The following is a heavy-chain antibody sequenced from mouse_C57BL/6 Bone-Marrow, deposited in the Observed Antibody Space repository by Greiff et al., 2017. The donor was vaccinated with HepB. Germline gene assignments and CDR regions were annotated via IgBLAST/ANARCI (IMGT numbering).Heavy chain of an antibody. CDR2: IRNKANGYTT. CDR1: GFTFTDYY. V-gene: IGHV7-3*01. J-gene: IGHJ4*01. D-gene: IGHD1-1*01. CDR3: ARNPSYYYGSRNYAMDY. Sequence: EVQLVESGGGLVQPGGSLSLSCAASGFTFTDYYMSWVRQPPGKALEWLGFIRNKANGYTTEYSASVKGRFTISRDNSQSILYLQMNALRAEDSATYYCARNPSYYYGSRNYAMDYWGQGTSVTVSS.